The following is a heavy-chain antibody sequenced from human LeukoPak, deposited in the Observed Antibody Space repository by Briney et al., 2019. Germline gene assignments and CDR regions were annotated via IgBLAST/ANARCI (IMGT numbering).Heavy chain of an antibody. CDR2: IYYSGST. D-gene: IGHD6-13*01. V-gene: IGHV4-61*08. J-gene: IGHJ4*02. Sequence: SETLSLTCTVSGGSISSGGYYWSWIRQPPGKGLEWIGYIYYSGSTNYNPSLKSRVTISVDTSKNQFSLKLSSVTAADTAVYYCARTAAAGTSSPHYWGQGTLVTVSS. CDR3: ARTAAAGTSSPHY. CDR1: GGSISSGGYY.